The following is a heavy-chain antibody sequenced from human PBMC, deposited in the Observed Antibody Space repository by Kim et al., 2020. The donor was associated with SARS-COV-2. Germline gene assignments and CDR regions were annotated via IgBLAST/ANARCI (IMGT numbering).Heavy chain of an antibody. CDR2: IIPIFVTP. J-gene: IGHJ4*02. V-gene: IGHV1-69*13. Sequence: SVKVSCKASGGTFNFNSYDITWVRQAPGQGLEWMGGIIPIFVTPKYAQKFQGRVTITADESTSTAYMELTSLRSDDTAVYYCAREELQQLDFWGQGTLVTVSS. CDR3: AREELQQLDF. D-gene: IGHD6-13*01. CDR1: GGTFNFNSYD.